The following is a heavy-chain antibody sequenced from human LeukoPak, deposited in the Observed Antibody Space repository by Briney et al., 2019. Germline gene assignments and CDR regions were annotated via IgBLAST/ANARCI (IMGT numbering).Heavy chain of an antibody. CDR3: ARRRYSGSSQHFDY. CDR1: GFTFSSYW. J-gene: IGHJ4*02. D-gene: IGHD1-26*01. Sequence: GGSLRLSCAASGFTFSSYWMSWVRQAPGKGLEWVANIKQDGSEKYYVDSVKGRFTISRDNAKNSLYLQMNSLRAEDTAVYYCARRRYSGSSQHFDYWGLGTLVTVSS. CDR2: IKQDGSEK. V-gene: IGHV3-7*01.